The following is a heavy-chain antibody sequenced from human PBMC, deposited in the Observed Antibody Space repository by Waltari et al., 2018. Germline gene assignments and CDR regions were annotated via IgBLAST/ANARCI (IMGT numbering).Heavy chain of an antibody. Sequence: QVQLVQSGAEVKKPGSSVKVSCKASGGTFSSYAISWVRQAPGQGLEWMGRIIPILGTANYAQKFQGRVTITAEKPTSTAYMELSSLRSEDTAVYYCAIYRRAARSYFDYWGQGTLVTVSS. CDR1: GGTFSSYA. CDR2: IIPILGTA. V-gene: IGHV1-69*13. J-gene: IGHJ4*02. CDR3: AIYRRAARSYFDY. D-gene: IGHD6-6*01.